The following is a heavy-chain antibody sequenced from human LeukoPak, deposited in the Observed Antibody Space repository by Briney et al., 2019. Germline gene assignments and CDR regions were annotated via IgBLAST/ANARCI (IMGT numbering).Heavy chain of an antibody. D-gene: IGHD3-22*01. CDR2: IYYRGNS. Sequence: SETLSLTCTVSGGSISSSTYYWGWIRQPPGKGLEWIGSIYYRGNSYYNPSLKSRVTISVDTSKNHFSLKLSSVTAADTAVYYCARVEGHYYDSSPMDYWGQGTLVTVSS. CDR1: GGSISSSTYY. J-gene: IGHJ4*02. V-gene: IGHV4-39*02. CDR3: ARVEGHYYDSSPMDY.